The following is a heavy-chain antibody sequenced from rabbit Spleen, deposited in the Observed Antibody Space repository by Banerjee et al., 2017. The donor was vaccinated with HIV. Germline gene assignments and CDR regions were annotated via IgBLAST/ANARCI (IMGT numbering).Heavy chain of an antibody. CDR1: GFSFSSSYD. Sequence: QEQLVESGGGLVKPGASLTLTCTASGFSFSSSYDMCWVRQAPGKGLEWIGCIYTGSGSTYYASWAKGRFTITRSTSLNTVTLQLNSLTAADTATYFCAGTNSQDYGMNLWGQGTLVTVS. CDR2: IYTGSGST. D-gene: IGHD4-2*01. J-gene: IGHJ4*01. V-gene: IGHV1S47*01. CDR3: AGTNSQDYGMNL.